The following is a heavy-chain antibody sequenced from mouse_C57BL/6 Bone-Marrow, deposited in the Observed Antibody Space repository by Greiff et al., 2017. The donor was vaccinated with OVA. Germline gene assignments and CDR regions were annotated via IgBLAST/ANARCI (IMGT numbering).Heavy chain of an antibody. V-gene: IGHV2-6-1*01. CDR3: ARHRGYGSSGWYFDV. D-gene: IGHD1-1*01. CDR2: IWSDGST. CDR1: GFSLTSYG. J-gene: IGHJ1*03. Sequence: VQLQESGPGLVAPSQSLSITCTVSGFSLTSYGVHWVRQPPGKGLEWLVVIWSDGSTTYNSALKSRLGISKDNTKSQVFLKMNSLQTDDTAMYYCARHRGYGSSGWYFDVWGTGTTVTVSS.